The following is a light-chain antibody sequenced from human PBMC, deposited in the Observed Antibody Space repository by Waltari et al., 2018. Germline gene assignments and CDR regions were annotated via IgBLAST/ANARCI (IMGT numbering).Light chain of an antibody. J-gene: IGLJ2*01. CDR1: SGHSDYG. CDR3: QTWDSGIVV. Sequence: QLVVTQTPSASASLGASGKLTCTLSSGHSDYGIAWHQQQPEKGPRHLVKVNTEGSHNKGDGIPGRFSCSSSGAERYLIISSLQSEDEADYYCQTWDSGIVVFGGGTKLTVL. V-gene: IGLV4-69*02. CDR2: VNTEGSH.